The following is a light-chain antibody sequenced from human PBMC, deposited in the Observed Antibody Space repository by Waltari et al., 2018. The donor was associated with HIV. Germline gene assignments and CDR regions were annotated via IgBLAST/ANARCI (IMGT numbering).Light chain of an antibody. J-gene: IGLJ2*01. CDR2: RDS. Sequence: SYELTQPLSVSVALGQTARITCGGKNIGSKNVHWYQQKPGQAPVLVIYRDSNRPSGIPERFFGSNSGNTATLTISRAQAGDEADYYCQVWDTSSVVFGGGTKLTVL. CDR3: QVWDTSSVV. V-gene: IGLV3-9*01. CDR1: NIGSKN.